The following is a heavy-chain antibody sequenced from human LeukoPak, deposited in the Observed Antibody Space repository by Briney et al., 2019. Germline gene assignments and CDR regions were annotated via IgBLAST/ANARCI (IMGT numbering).Heavy chain of an antibody. V-gene: IGHV3-48*03. CDR1: GFTFSSYE. Sequence: GGSLRLSCAASGFTFSSYEMNWVRQAPGKGLEWVSYISSSGSTIYYADSVKGRFTISRDNSKNTLYLQMNSLRAEDTAVYYCARGLSFVVVIPFDYWGQGTLVTVSS. CDR2: ISSSGSTI. J-gene: IGHJ4*02. D-gene: IGHD3-3*01. CDR3: ARGLSFVVVIPFDY.